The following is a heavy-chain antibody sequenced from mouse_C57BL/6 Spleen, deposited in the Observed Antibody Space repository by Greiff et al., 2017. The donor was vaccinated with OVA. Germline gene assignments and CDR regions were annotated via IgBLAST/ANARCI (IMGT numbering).Heavy chain of an antibody. CDR1: GYTFTDYY. V-gene: IGHV1-26*01. D-gene: IGHD2-14*01. CDR3: ARGYSYYFDY. Sequence: VQLQQSGPELVKPGASVKISCKASGYTFTDYYMNWVKQSHGKSLEWIGDINPNNGGTSYNQKFKGKATLTVDKSSSTAYMELRRLTSEDSAVYYCARGYSYYFDYWGQGTTLTVSS. J-gene: IGHJ2*01. CDR2: INPNNGGT.